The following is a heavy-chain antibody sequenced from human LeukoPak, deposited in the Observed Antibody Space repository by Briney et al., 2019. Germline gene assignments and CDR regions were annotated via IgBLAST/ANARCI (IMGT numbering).Heavy chain of an antibody. CDR2: IYSSGST. V-gene: IGHV4-59*01. D-gene: IGHD6-13*01. Sequence: SETLSLTCTVSGGSISSYYWNWIRQAPGKGLEWIGFIYSSGSTYYNPSLKSRVTMSVDTSKNQFSLKLRPVTDADTAVYHCARGGSSTWRIGYYFDFWGQGTLVTVSS. CDR1: GGSISSYY. J-gene: IGHJ4*02. CDR3: ARGGSSTWRIGYYFDF.